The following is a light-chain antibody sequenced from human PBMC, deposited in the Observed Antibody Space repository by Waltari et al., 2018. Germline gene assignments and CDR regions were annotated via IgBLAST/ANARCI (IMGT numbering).Light chain of an antibody. CDR3: CSYAGSYTSVV. J-gene: IGLJ2*01. CDR1: SSAVGGNDN. V-gene: IGLV2-11*01. CDR2: YVS. Sequence: QSALSQPRSVSGPPGPPVPISRTGTSSAVGGNDNHSSYQQHPGKAPKLRIYYVSKRPSGVPDRFSGSKSGNTASLTISGLQAEDEADYYCCSYAGSYTSVVFGGGTKLTVL.